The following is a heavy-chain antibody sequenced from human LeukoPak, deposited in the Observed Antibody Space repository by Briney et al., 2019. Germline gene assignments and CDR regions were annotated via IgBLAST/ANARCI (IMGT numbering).Heavy chain of an antibody. V-gene: IGHV3-48*03. CDR3: AKDQGSGSVYYSWGYFDY. D-gene: IGHD2-8*01. J-gene: IGHJ4*02. Sequence: HPGGSLGLSCAASGFTFSSFEMNWVRQAPGKGLEWVSYISSSGSTIYYADSVKGRFTISRDNTKNSLYLQMNSLRVEDTAVYYCAKDQGSGSVYYSWGYFDYWGQGTLVTVSS. CDR1: GFTFSSFE. CDR2: ISSSGSTI.